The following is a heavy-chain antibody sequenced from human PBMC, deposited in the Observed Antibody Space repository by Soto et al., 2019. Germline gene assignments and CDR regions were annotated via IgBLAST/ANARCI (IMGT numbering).Heavy chain of an antibody. D-gene: IGHD3-10*01. V-gene: IGHV3-23*01. J-gene: IGHJ4*02. CDR2: ISGSGGST. CDR3: AKGRDYYYGSGSYYTY. CDR1: GFTFSSYA. Sequence: GGSLRLSCAASGFTFSSYAMSWVRPAPGKGLEWVSAISGSGGSTYYADSVKGRFTISRDNSKNTLYLQMNSLRAEDTAVYYCAKGRDYYYGSGSYYTYWGQGTLVTVSS.